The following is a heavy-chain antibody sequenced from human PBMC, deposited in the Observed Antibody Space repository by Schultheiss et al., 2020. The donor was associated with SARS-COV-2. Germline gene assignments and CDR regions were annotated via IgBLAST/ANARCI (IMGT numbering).Heavy chain of an antibody. CDR2: ISYDGSNK. J-gene: IGHJ6*02. CDR3: ARDLGLPAYYYGMDV. V-gene: IGHV3-30*04. D-gene: IGHD5/OR15-5a*01. CDR1: GFTFDDYA. Sequence: GGSLRLSCAASGFTFDDYAMHWVRQAPGKGLEWVAVISYDGSNKYYADSVKGRFTISRDNSKNTLYLQMNSLRAEDTAVYYCARDLGLPAYYYGMDVWGQGTTVTVSS.